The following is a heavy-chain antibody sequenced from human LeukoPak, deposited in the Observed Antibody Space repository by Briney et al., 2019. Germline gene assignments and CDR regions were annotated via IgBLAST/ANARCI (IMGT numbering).Heavy chain of an antibody. CDR2: ISAYNGNT. V-gene: IGHV1-18*01. CDR1: GYTFTSYG. D-gene: IGHD2-2*01. J-gene: IGHJ3*02. Sequence: GASVKVSCKASGYTFTSYGISWVRQAPGQGLEWMGWISAYNGNTNYAQKLQGRVTMTTDTSTSTAYMELRSLRSDDTAVYYCARARIRYCSSTSCYEGAFDSWGQGTMVTVSS. CDR3: ARARIRYCSSTSCYEGAFDS.